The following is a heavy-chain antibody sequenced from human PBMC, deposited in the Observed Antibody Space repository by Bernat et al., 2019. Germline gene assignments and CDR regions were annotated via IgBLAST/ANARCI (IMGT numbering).Heavy chain of an antibody. D-gene: IGHD3-9*01. J-gene: IGHJ6*03. V-gene: IGHV1-3*01. CDR1: GYTFTSYT. CDR2: INAGNGNT. Sequence: QVQLVQSGAEVKKPGASVKVSCKASGYTFTSYTIHWVRQAPGQGLEWMGWINAGNGNTKYSQRFQGRVTITRDISASAAYMELSSLRSEDTAVYYCARRSLAGDFDWLSSPTYYYYMDVWGKGTTVTVSS. CDR3: ARRSLAGDFDWLSSPTYYYYMDV.